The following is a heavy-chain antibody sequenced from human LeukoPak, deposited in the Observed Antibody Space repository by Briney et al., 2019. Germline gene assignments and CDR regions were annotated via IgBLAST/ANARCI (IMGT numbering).Heavy chain of an antibody. D-gene: IGHD5-18*01. J-gene: IGHJ6*03. Sequence: SVKVSCKASGYTFTSYGISWVRQAPGQGLEWMGGIIPIFGTANYAQKFQGRVTITADKSTSTAYMELSSLRSEDTAVYYCARGPFTAMATDYYYYYYMDVWGKGTTVTVSS. CDR1: GYTFTSYG. CDR3: ARGPFTAMATDYYYYYYMDV. CDR2: IIPIFGTA. V-gene: IGHV1-69*06.